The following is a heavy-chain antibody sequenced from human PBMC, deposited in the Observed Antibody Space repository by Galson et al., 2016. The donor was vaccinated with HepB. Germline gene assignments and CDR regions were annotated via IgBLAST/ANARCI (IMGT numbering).Heavy chain of an antibody. Sequence: LRLTCTVSGASISGYYLSWIRQPPGKGLEWIGYIYYSGRTNYNPSLKSRVTISVDTSKNQFPLKLSSVTAADTAVYYCARDDSGGWYGFHYGMDVWGQGTTVTVSS. J-gene: IGHJ6*02. CDR1: GASISGYY. D-gene: IGHD6-19*01. CDR3: ARDDSGGWYGFHYGMDV. V-gene: IGHV4-59*01. CDR2: IYYSGRT.